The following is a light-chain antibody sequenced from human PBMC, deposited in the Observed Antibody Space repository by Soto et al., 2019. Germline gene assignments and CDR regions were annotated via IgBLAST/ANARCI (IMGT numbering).Light chain of an antibody. V-gene: IGLV2-14*01. Sequence: QSALTQPASVSGSPGQSITISCTGTSSDVGTYKYVSWYQQYPGKAPKLIIYDVSLRSSGVSNRFSGSKSGNTASLTISGLQAEDEADYYCNSFTSSQTGVFGTGTKLTVL. CDR1: SSDVGTYKY. CDR2: DVS. J-gene: IGLJ1*01. CDR3: NSFTSSQTGV.